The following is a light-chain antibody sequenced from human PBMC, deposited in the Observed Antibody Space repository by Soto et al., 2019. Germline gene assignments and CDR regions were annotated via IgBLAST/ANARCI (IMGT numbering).Light chain of an antibody. Sequence: EIVLTQSPATLSLSPGERATLSCRASQSVSSYFAWYQQKPGQAPRLLIYDASNRATGVPARFSGSGSGTDFTLTISSLEPEDFAVYYCQHRSTWPPMYTFGQGTKLEIK. CDR3: QHRSTWPPMYT. CDR2: DAS. V-gene: IGKV3-11*01. CDR1: QSVSSY. J-gene: IGKJ2*01.